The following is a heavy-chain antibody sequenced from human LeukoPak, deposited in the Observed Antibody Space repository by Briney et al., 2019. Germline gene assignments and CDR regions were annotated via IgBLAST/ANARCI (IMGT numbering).Heavy chain of an antibody. V-gene: IGHV3-21*01. CDR2: ISSSSSNI. Sequence: GGSLRLSCAASGFTFSSYSMNWVRQAPGKGLEWVSYISSSSSNIYYADSVKGRFTISRDNAKNSLYLQMNSLRAEDTAVYYCAGALWLRWPNYGLDVWGQGTTVTVSS. CDR1: GFTFSSYS. D-gene: IGHD4-23*01. J-gene: IGHJ6*02. CDR3: AGALWLRWPNYGLDV.